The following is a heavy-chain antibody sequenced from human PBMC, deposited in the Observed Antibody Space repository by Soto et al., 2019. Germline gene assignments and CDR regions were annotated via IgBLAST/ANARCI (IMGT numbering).Heavy chain of an antibody. CDR2: IIPIFGTA. Sequence: QVQLVQSGAEVKKPGSSVKVSCKASGGTFSSYAISWVRQAPGQGLEWMGGIIPIFGTANYAQKFQGRVTITADESTSTAYMELSSLRSEDTAVYYCATSGLIIAVRPIPPFDYWGQGTLVTVSS. CDR3: ATSGLIIAVRPIPPFDY. J-gene: IGHJ4*02. D-gene: IGHD6-6*01. CDR1: GGTFSSYA. V-gene: IGHV1-69*01.